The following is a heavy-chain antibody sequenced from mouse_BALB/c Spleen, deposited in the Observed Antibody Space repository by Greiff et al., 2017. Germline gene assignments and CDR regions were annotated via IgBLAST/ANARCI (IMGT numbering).Heavy chain of an antibody. Sequence: EVKLMESGGGLVQPGGSLRLSCATSGFTFTDYYMSWVRQPPGKALEWLGFIRNKANGYTTEYSASVKGRFTISRDNSQSILYLQMNTLRAEDSATYYCARRAMITTRRYYYAMDYWGQGTSVTVSS. J-gene: IGHJ4*01. V-gene: IGHV7-3*02. CDR2: IRNKANGYTT. CDR3: ARRAMITTRRYYYAMDY. CDR1: GFTFTDYY. D-gene: IGHD2-4*01.